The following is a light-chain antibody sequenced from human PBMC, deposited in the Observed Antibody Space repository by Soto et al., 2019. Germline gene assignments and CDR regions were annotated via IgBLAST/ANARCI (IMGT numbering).Light chain of an antibody. Sequence: EIVLTQSPCTLSLSPWERSTLSCRASQSVSSSYLAWYQQKPGQAPRLLIYGASSRATGIPDRFSGSGSGTDFTLTINRLEPEDFAVYYCEQYHKSITFGGGTKVDI. J-gene: IGKJ4*01. CDR1: QSVSSSY. CDR2: GAS. CDR3: EQYHKSIT. V-gene: IGKV3-20*01.